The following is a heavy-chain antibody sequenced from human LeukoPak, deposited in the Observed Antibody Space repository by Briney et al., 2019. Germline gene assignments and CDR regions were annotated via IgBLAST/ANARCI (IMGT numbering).Heavy chain of an antibody. D-gene: IGHD2-8*01. CDR1: GYTFTGYY. CDR3: ARAGGYCTNGVCLLLNFDY. J-gene: IGHJ4*02. CDR2: INPNSGGT. Sequence: GASVKVTCKASGYTFTGYYMHWVRQAPGQGLEWMGWINPNSGGTNYAQKFQGRVTMTRDTSISTAYMELSRLRSDDTAVYYCARAGGYCTNGVCLLLNFDYWGQGTPVTVSS. V-gene: IGHV1-2*02.